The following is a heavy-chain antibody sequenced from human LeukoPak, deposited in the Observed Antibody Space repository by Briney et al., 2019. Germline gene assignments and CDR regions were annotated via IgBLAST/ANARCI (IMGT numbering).Heavy chain of an antibody. J-gene: IGHJ1*01. V-gene: IGHV3-74*01. D-gene: IGHD2-15*01. CDR2: INSDGYST. CDR3: ARVDCSGGSCYAFQH. Sequence: GGSLRLSCAASGFIFSSYWMHWVRQAPGKGLVWVSRINSDGYSTSYADSVKGRFTISRDNAKNTLYLRMNSLRADGTAVYYCARVDCSGGSCYAFQHWGQGTLVTVSS. CDR1: GFIFSSYW.